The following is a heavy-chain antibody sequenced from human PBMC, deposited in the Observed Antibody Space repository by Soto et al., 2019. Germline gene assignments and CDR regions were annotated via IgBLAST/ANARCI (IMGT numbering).Heavy chain of an antibody. J-gene: IGHJ3*02. D-gene: IGHD2-15*01. V-gene: IGHV3-23*01. CDR2: ISGSGGST. CDR3: AKVDGYCSGGSCFPGAFDI. Sequence: GGSLRLSCAASGFTFSSYAMSWVRQAPGKGLEWVSAISGSGGSTYYADSVKGRFTISRDNSKNTLYLQMNSLRAEDTAVYYSAKVDGYCSGGSCFPGAFDIWGQGTMVTVSS. CDR1: GFTFSSYA.